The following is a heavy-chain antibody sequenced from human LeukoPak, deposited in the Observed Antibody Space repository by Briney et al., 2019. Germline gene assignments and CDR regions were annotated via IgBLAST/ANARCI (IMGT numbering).Heavy chain of an antibody. J-gene: IGHJ6*02. D-gene: IGHD3-22*01. V-gene: IGHV3-7*01. Sequence: GGSLRLSCAASGFTFSSYWMSWVRQAPGKGLEWVANIKQDGSEKYYVDSVKGRFTISRDNAKKSLYLQMNSLRAEDTAVYYCARDVTTIIVVVNYYSMDVWGQGTTVTVSS. CDR3: ARDVTTIIVVVNYYSMDV. CDR1: GFTFSSYW. CDR2: IKQDGSEK.